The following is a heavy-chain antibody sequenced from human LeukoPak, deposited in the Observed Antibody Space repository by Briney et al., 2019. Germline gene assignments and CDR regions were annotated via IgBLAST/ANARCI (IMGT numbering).Heavy chain of an antibody. J-gene: IGHJ6*02. CDR1: GFTFSSYA. CDR2: ISYDGSNK. Sequence: GGSLRLSCAASGFTFSSYAMHWVRQAPGKGLEWVAVISYDGSNKHYADSVKGRFTISRDNSKNTLYLQMNSLRAEDTAVYYCARDFTPEYYYYGMDVWGQGTTVTVSS. CDR3: ARDFTPEYYYYGMDV. V-gene: IGHV3-30-3*01.